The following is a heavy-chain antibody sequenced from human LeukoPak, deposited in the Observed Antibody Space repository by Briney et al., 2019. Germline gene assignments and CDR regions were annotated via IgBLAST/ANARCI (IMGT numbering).Heavy chain of an antibody. CDR2: IYHSGNS. CDR1: GDSIGDYY. D-gene: IGHD5-12*01. V-gene: IGHV4-59*08. CDR3: ARRRGYSNKEAFDY. J-gene: IGHJ4*02. Sequence: KASETLSLTCTISGDSIGDYYWTWIRQPPGEGLEWIGYIYHSGNSNYNPSLGSRVTISLDTSKNQFSLRLSSVTAADTAVYYCARRRGYSNKEAFDYWGQGTLVTVSS.